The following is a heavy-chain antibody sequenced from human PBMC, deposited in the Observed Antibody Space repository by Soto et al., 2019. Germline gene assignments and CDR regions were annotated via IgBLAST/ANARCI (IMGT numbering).Heavy chain of an antibody. J-gene: IGHJ6*02. CDR2: IIPIFGTA. CDR1: GDTFSSYA. Sequence: SVKVSCKASGDTFSSYAISWVRQAPGQGLEWMGGIIPIFGTANYAQKFQGRVTITADESTSTAYMELSSLRSEDTAVYYCAIPLGYCSGGSCYSGMDVWGQGTTVTVSS. D-gene: IGHD2-15*01. CDR3: AIPLGYCSGGSCYSGMDV. V-gene: IGHV1-69*13.